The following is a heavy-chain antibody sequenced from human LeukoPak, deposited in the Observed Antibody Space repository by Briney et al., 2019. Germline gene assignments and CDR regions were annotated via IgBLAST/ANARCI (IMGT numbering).Heavy chain of an antibody. Sequence: GGSLRLSCAASGFTVDSYYMNWVRQAPGKGLEWVTVLYSGGSAYYADSVRGRFTISRHNLKNMLYLDMNNLRAEDTAIYYSARQYSGSYIDYWGQGTLVTVSS. CDR1: GFTVDSYY. D-gene: IGHD1-26*01. CDR3: ARQYSGSYIDY. CDR2: LYSGGSA. V-gene: IGHV3-53*01. J-gene: IGHJ4*02.